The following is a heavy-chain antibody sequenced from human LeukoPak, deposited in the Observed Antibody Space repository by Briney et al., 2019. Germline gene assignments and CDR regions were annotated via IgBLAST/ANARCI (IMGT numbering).Heavy chain of an antibody. CDR3: ARGAWFGELPSRFDP. CDR1: GDSLSSSY. V-gene: IGHV4-4*07. Sequence: SETLSLTCTVSGDSLSSSYWSWIRQPAGQRLEWIGHIHTSGSTHYNPSLKSRLTMSVDTSKNQFSLKLSSVTAADTAVYYCARGAWFGELPSRFDPWGQGTLVTVSS. J-gene: IGHJ5*02. D-gene: IGHD3-10*01. CDR2: IHTSGST.